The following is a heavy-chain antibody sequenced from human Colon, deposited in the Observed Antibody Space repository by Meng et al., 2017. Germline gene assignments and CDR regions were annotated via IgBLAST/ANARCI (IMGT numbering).Heavy chain of an antibody. J-gene: IGHJ4*02. V-gene: IGHV3-23*01. CDR1: GFTFSSYA. D-gene: IGHD2-8*01. CDR2: ISSSGGST. Sequence: GGSLRLSCVASGFTFSSYAMSWARQAPGKGLEWISAISSSGGSTNYADSVKGRFTISRDNSKNTLYLQMNSLRAEDTAIYYCAKGAGPNRGTDYWGQGTLVTVSS. CDR3: AKGAGPNRGTDY.